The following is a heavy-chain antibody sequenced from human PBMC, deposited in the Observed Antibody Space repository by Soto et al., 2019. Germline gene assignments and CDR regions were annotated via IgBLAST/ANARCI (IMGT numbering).Heavy chain of an antibody. CDR3: ARDKITGLFDY. CDR2: INHSGST. D-gene: IGHD2-8*02. V-gene: IGHV4-34*01. CDR1: GGSFSGYY. J-gene: IGHJ4*02. Sequence: QVQLQQWGAGLLKPSETLSLTCAVYGGSFSGYYWTWIRQPPGTGLEWIGEINHSGSTNYNPSLKSRVTTSVDTSKNQFSLKLTSVNDADTAVYYCARDKITGLFDYWGQGTLVTVSS.